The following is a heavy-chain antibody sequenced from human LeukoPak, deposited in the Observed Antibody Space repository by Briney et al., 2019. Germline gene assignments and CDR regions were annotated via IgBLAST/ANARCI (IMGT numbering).Heavy chain of an antibody. V-gene: IGHV3-23*01. Sequence: GGSLRLSCAASGCTFSSHAMNWVRLAPGKGLEWVSVISNSGDTTHYADSVKGRFTISRDNSKNTLYLQMNSLRAEDTAVYYCAREDRFDYWGQGTLVTVCS. CDR1: GCTFSSHA. CDR2: ISNSGDTT. J-gene: IGHJ4*02. CDR3: AREDRFDY.